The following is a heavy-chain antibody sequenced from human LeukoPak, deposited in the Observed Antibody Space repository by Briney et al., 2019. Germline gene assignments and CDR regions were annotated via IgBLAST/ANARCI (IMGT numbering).Heavy chain of an antibody. D-gene: IGHD3-22*01. J-gene: IGHJ4*02. V-gene: IGHV3-30*04. Sequence: AGSLTLSCAVSGFTFSSNAMDWVRQAPGKGMEWEAVISYDGSNKYYANSVKGRFTISRDNSKNTLYLQMNSLRAAATAVYSGARDVSDSNGYYGDRDYWGQGTLVTVSS. CDR3: ARDVSDSNGYYGDRDY. CDR2: ISYDGSNK. CDR1: GFTFSSNA.